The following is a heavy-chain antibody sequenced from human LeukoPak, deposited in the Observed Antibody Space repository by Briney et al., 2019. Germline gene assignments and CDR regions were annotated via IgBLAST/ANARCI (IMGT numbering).Heavy chain of an antibody. CDR2: IHYSGSS. CDR3: ARETYYYDGSDYYEGGFDP. Sequence: SETLSLTCTVSGVSISTYSWSWIRQSPGKALEWIGYIHYSGSSNYNPSLKSRVTISVDTSKNQFSLKLNTVTAADTAVYYCARETYYYDGSDYYEGGFDPWGQGTLVTVSS. D-gene: IGHD3-22*01. CDR1: GVSISTYS. V-gene: IGHV4-59*01. J-gene: IGHJ5*02.